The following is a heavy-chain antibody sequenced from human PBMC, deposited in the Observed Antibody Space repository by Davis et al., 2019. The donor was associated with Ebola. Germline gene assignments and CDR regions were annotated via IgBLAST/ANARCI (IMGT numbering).Heavy chain of an antibody. CDR1: GFTFSSYG. J-gene: IGHJ6*04. D-gene: IGHD3-3*01. CDR3: AKSGLSFGVVKYHYGMDV. V-gene: IGHV3-30*18. CDR2: TSYDGSDE. Sequence: GESLKISCAASGFTFSSYGIHWVRQAPGKGLQWVAGTSYDGSDEYYADSVKGRFTISRDNSKKTVYLQMSSLRPEDTALYYCAKSGLSFGVVKYHYGMDVWGKGTTVTVSS.